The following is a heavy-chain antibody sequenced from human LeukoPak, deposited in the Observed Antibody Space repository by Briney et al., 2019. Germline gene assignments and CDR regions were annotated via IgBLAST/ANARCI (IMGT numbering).Heavy chain of an antibody. J-gene: IGHJ3*02. Sequence: EPSQTLSLTCTVSGDSISTNTYYWSWIRQSAGKGLEWIGRVYSSGTTNYNPSLRGRVTISLDTSRNQFSLKLSSVTAADSAVYYCAGESPSLWSGMDIWGQGTMVTVSS. D-gene: IGHD3-3*01. CDR2: VYSSGTT. V-gene: IGHV4-61*02. CDR3: AGESPSLWSGMDI. CDR1: GDSISTNTYY.